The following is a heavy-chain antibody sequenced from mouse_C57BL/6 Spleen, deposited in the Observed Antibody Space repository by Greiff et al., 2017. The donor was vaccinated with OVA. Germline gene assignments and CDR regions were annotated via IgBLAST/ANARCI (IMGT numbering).Heavy chain of an antibody. V-gene: IGHV1-82*01. Sequence: VQLQQSGPELVKPGASVKISCKASGYAFSSSWMNWVKQRPGKGLEWIGRIYPGDGDTNYNGKFKGKATLTADNSSSTAYMQLSSLTSEDSAVYFCARYYGSALDYWGQGTTLTVSS. CDR3: ARYYGSALDY. D-gene: IGHD1-1*01. CDR1: GYAFSSSW. J-gene: IGHJ2*01. CDR2: IYPGDGDT.